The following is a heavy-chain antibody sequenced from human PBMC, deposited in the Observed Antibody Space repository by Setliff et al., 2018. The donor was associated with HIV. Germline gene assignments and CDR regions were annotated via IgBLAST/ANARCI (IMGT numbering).Heavy chain of an antibody. Sequence: SETLSLTCAVSGGSISSFNWRSWVRQSPGKGLEWFGEIYHTGSTNYSPSLKSRVTISVDKSKNQFSLRLNSVTAADTAVYYCARVQYHYVNNGDSYYFTHWGHGTLVTVSS. V-gene: IGHV4-4*02. CDR2: IYHTGST. D-gene: IGHD3-10*02. CDR3: ARVQYHYVNNGDSYYFTH. J-gene: IGHJ4*01. CDR1: GGSISSFNW.